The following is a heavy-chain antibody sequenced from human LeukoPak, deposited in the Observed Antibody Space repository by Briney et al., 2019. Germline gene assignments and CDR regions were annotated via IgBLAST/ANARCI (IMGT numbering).Heavy chain of an antibody. CDR2: INPNSGGT. Sequence: ASVKVSCKASGYTFTGYYMHWVRQAPGQGLEWMGWINPNSGGTNYAQKFQGRVTMTRDTSISTAYMELSRLRSDDTAVYYCARPNARYYYDSSGPQAFDIWGQGTMVTVSS. V-gene: IGHV1-2*02. D-gene: IGHD3-22*01. J-gene: IGHJ3*02. CDR1: GYTFTGYY. CDR3: ARPNARYYYDSSGPQAFDI.